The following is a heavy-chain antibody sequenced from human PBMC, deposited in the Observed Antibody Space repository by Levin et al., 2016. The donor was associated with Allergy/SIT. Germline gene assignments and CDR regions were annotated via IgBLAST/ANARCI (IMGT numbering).Heavy chain of an antibody. CDR2: IYSGGST. J-gene: IGHJ5*02. Sequence: WIRQPPGKGLEWVSVIYSGGSTYYADSVKGRFTISRDNVKNSLYLQMNSLRAEDTAVYYCARGCSSTSCHGPNWFDPWGQGTLVTVSS. D-gene: IGHD2-2*01. CDR3: ARGCSSTSCHGPNWFDP. V-gene: IGHV3-53*01.